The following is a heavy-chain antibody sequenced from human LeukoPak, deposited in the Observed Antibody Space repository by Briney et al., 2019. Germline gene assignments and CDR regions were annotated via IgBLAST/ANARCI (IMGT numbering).Heavy chain of an antibody. Sequence: PGGSLRLSCRASRFSFSDYDMHWVRQAPGNGLEWVAVISYDGSRKHYGDSVKGRFTISRDNSESTLFLQTNSLRTDDTSVYFCAKYAYNWNAPDGFDMWGQGTMVIVSS. CDR2: ISYDGSRK. J-gene: IGHJ3*02. CDR3: AKYAYNWNAPDGFDM. D-gene: IGHD1-1*01. V-gene: IGHV3-30*18. CDR1: RFSFSDYD.